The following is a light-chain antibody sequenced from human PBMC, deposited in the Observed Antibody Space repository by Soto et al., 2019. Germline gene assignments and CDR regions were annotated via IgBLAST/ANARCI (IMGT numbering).Light chain of an antibody. J-gene: IGKJ5*01. CDR2: GAS. CDR3: QQYGSSIT. Sequence: LVLTRSPGILSLSPGERSTLSGRASQSVSSSYLAWYQQKPGPPPRLLIYGASSRATGIPDRFSGSGSGTDFPLTISRLEPEDSAVYYCQQYGSSITFGQGTRLEIK. V-gene: IGKV3-20*01. CDR1: QSVSSSY.